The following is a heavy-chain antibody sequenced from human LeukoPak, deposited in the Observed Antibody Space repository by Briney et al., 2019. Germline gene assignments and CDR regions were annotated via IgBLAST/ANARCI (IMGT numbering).Heavy chain of an antibody. V-gene: IGHV4-59*01. D-gene: IGHD2-15*01. CDR2: IYYSGST. Sequence: PSETLSLTCTVSGGSISSYYWSWIRQPPGKGLEWIGYIYYSGSTNYNPSLKSRVTISVDTSKNQFSLKLSSVTAADTAVYYCAREGGYCSGGSCYLGHFQHWGQGTLVTVSS. J-gene: IGHJ1*01. CDR3: AREGGYCSGGSCYLGHFQH. CDR1: GGSISSYY.